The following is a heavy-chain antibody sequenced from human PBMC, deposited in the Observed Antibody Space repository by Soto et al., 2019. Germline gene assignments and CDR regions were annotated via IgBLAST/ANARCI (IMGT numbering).Heavy chain of an antibody. CDR2: IYYSGST. CDR3: ARDRYDFWSGQPVRAFDI. D-gene: IGHD3-3*01. Sequence: SETLSLTCTVSGGSISSSSYYWGWIRQPPGKGLEWIGSIYYSGSTYYNPSLKSRVTISVDTSKNQFSLKLSSVTAADTAVYYCARDRYDFWSGQPVRAFDIWGQGTMVTVSS. V-gene: IGHV4-39*07. CDR1: GGSISSSSYY. J-gene: IGHJ3*02.